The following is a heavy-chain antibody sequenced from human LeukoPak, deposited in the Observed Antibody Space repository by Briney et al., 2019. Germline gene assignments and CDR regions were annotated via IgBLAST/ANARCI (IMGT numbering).Heavy chain of an antibody. CDR2: INHSGST. J-gene: IGHJ4*02. CDR1: GGSFSGYY. CDR3: ARANYNWNYWDY. D-gene: IGHD1-20*01. V-gene: IGHV4-34*01. Sequence: SETLSLTCAVYGGSFSGYYWSWLRQPPGKGLEWIGEINHSGSTNYNPSLKSRVTVSVDTSKNQFSLMLSSVTAADTAVYYCARANYNWNYWDYWGQGTLVTVS.